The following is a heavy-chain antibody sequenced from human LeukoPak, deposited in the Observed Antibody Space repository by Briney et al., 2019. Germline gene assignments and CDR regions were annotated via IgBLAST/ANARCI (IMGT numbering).Heavy chain of an antibody. CDR1: GGSISSYY. V-gene: IGHV4-39*07. D-gene: IGHD6-19*01. CDR2: IYYSGST. CDR3: ARGRFEAVAGSHFDY. Sequence: SETLSLTCTVSGGSISSYYWGWIRQPPGKGLEWIGSIYYSGSTYYNPSLKSRVTISVDTSKNQFSLKLSSVTAADTAVYYCARGRFEAVAGSHFDYWGQGTLVTVSS. J-gene: IGHJ4*02.